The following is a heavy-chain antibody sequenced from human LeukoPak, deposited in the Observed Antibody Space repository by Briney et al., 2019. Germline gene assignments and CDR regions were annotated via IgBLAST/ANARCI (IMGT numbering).Heavy chain of an antibody. D-gene: IGHD2-15*01. CDR3: ARVSGSRGCFDY. CDR1: GFTFSSYS. CDR2: ISSTSYI. J-gene: IGHJ4*02. V-gene: IGHV3-21*06. Sequence: GGSLRLSCAASGFTFSSYSMNWVRQAPGKGLEWVSSISSTSYIYYADSVKGRFTISRDDSRNSLYLQMNSLRAEDTAVYYCARVSGSRGCFDYWGQGTLVTVSS.